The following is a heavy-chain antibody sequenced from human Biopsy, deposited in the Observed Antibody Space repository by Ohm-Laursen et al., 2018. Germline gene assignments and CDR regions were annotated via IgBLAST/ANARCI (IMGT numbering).Heavy chain of an antibody. CDR1: GFTFGHYA. Sequence: SLRLSCAASGFTFGHYAMHWVRQAPGKGLEWISLIWYDGTNEDYAGSVKGRFTISRDNSKNTLYLQINTLTLEDTAFYYCARGLSSGWYGYFDVWGRGTLVTVSS. CDR3: ARGLSSGWYGYFDV. CDR2: IWYDGTNE. V-gene: IGHV3-33*01. J-gene: IGHJ2*01. D-gene: IGHD6-19*01.